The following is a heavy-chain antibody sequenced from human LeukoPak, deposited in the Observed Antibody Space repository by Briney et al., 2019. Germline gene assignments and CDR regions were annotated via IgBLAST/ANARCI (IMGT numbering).Heavy chain of an antibody. CDR1: GFTFSNAW. V-gene: IGHV3-53*01. CDR2: IYGGGST. CDR3: ARDEEYAI. Sequence: PGGSLRLSCAASGFTFSNAWMSWVRQAPGKGLEWVSVIYGGGSTDYADSVKGRFTISRDNSKNTLYLQMNSLRAEDTAVYYCARDEEYAIWGQGTMVTVSS. J-gene: IGHJ3*02. D-gene: IGHD2-2*01.